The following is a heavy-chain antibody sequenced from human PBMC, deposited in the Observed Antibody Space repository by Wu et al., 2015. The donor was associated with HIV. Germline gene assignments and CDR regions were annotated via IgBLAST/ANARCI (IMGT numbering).Heavy chain of an antibody. CDR2: INPLFGTT. V-gene: IGHV1-69*05. Sequence: QVQLVQSGAEVRKPGSSVKVSCKASGDTFNIFAINWVRQAPGQGLEWMGGINPLFGTTKHAQKFQDRVTFTTDESKTTAYMELRSLRSEDTAVYYCARNTGAVATSLYSLGVWGQGTTVAVSS. CDR1: GDTFNIFA. J-gene: IGHJ6*02. D-gene: IGHD5-12*01. CDR3: ARNTGAVATSLYSLGV.